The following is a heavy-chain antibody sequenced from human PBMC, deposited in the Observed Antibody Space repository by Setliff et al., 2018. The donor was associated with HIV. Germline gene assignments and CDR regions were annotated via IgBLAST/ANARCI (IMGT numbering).Heavy chain of an antibody. CDR1: GGTFSSYA. CDR2: IIPILGIA. V-gene: IGHV1-69*10. D-gene: IGHD3-10*01. CDR3: ARSQSRGRFYGSGRQDAFDI. J-gene: IGHJ3*02. Sequence: SVKVSCKASGGTFSSYAISWVRQAPGQGLEWMGGIIPILGIANYAQKFQGRVTITADKSTSTAYMELSSLRSEDTAVYYCARSQSRGRFYGSGRQDAFDIWGQGNAGHRLL.